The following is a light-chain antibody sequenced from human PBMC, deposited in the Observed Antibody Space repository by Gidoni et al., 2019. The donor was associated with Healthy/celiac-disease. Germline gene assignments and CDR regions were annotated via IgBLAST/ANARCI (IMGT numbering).Light chain of an antibody. Sequence: DIQMTPSPSSLSASVGDRVTITCQASQDISNYLNWYQQKPGKAPKLLIYDASNLETGVPSRFSGRGSGTDFTFTISSLQPEDIAKYYCQQYDNLLTFGGGTKVEIK. CDR1: QDISNY. V-gene: IGKV1-33*01. CDR3: QQYDNLLT. J-gene: IGKJ4*01. CDR2: DAS.